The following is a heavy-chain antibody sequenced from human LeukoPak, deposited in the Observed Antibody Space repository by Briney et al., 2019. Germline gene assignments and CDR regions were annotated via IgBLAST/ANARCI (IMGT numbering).Heavy chain of an antibody. J-gene: IGHJ3*02. Sequence: ASVKVSCKASGYTFTKYYIHWVRQAPGQGLEWMGIINPSAGSTNYAQKLQGRVTMTTDTSTSTAYMELRSLRSDDTAVYYCARHRLHRVYYDSSGYYHDAFDIWGQGTMVTVSS. CDR1: GYTFTKYY. CDR2: INPSAGST. V-gene: IGHV1-46*01. D-gene: IGHD3-22*01. CDR3: ARHRLHRVYYDSSGYYHDAFDI.